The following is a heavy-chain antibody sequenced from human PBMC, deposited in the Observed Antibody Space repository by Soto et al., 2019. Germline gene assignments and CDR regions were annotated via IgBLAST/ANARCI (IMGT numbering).Heavy chain of an antibody. CDR3: ARGSSRRGYLVS. CDR2: IYNTGST. J-gene: IGHJ5*02. CDR1: GGAISSYY. Sequence: QLQESGPGLVKPSETLSLTCTVSGGAISSYYCSWIRQPPGKGLEWIGYIYNTGSTNYNPSLKSRVTISIDTSKNQFSLRLSSGAAADTAIYYCARGSSRRGYLVSWGQGTLVTVSS. D-gene: IGHD3-3*01. V-gene: IGHV4-59*01.